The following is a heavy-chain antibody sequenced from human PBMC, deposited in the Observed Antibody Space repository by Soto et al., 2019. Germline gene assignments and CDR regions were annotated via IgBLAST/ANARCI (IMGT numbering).Heavy chain of an antibody. Sequence: SETLSLTCTVSGGSISSYYWNWTRQPPGKGLEWIGYVYYSGSTNYNPSLKSRVTMSLDASRAHFSLELTSMTAADTAVYYCARSSAPYYVDYWGQGTLVTVSS. D-gene: IGHD3-10*01. V-gene: IGHV4-59*01. CDR2: VYYSGST. CDR3: ARSSAPYYVDY. CDR1: GGSISSYY. J-gene: IGHJ4*02.